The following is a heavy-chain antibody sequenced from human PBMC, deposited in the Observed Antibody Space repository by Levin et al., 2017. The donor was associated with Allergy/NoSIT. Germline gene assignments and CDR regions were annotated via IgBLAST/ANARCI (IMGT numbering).Heavy chain of an antibody. CDR3: ARDLGYCSSISCYTWFDP. CDR2: IYYSGST. D-gene: IGHD2-2*02. J-gene: IGHJ5*02. CDR1: GGSIRSYY. V-gene: IGHV4-59*01. Sequence: SQTLSLPCIVSGGSIRSYYWSWLRQPPGKGLEWIGYIYYSGSTNYNPSLKSRVTMSVDSSKNQFSLKLSSVTAADTAVYYCARDLGYCSSISCYTWFDPWGQGTLVTVSS.